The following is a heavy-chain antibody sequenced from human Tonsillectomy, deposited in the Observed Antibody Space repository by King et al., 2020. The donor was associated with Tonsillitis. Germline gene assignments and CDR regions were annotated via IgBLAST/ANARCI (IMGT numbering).Heavy chain of an antibody. CDR1: GFSFSNYL. V-gene: IGHV3-7*01. CDR2: INVDGSTT. Sequence: VQLVESGGGLVQPGGSLRLSCVGSGFSFSNYLMSGVRRAPGQWLVWVANINVDGSTTYHWDALKCRFTFSRDNAKGSLYLQMNSLRVEDTAVYYCVRDLNPNVLTTYFDAFDMWGQGTMVTVSS. J-gene: IGHJ3*02. D-gene: IGHD3-9*01. CDR3: VRDLNPNVLTTYFDAFDM.